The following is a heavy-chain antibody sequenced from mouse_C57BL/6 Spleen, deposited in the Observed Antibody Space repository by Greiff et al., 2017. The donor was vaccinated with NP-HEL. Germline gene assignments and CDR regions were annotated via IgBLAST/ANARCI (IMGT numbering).Heavy chain of an antibody. J-gene: IGHJ3*01. CDR3: ASGYDYDGFAY. CDR2: IWGVGST. D-gene: IGHD2-4*01. CDR1: GFSLTSYG. V-gene: IGHV2-6*01. Sequence: QVQLKESGPGLVAPSQSLSITCTVSGFSLTSYGVDWVRQSPGKGLEWLGVIWGVGSTNYNSALKSRLSISKDNSKSQVFLTMNSLQTDDTAIYYCASGYDYDGFAYWGQGTLVTVSA.